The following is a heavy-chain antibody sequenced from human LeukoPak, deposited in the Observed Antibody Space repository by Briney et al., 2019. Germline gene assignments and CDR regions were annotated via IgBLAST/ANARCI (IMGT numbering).Heavy chain of an antibody. Sequence: GGSLRLSCAASGFTFSNYAMTWVRQAPGKGLEWVSAISGGGGYTSTYYADSVKGRFTISRDNSKDTLYLQMNSLRAEDTAVYYCAKPPPDNYHYYYGMDVWGQGTTVTVSS. CDR3: AKPPPDNYHYYYGMDV. V-gene: IGHV3-23*01. J-gene: IGHJ6*02. CDR1: GFTFSNYA. CDR2: ISGGGGYTST.